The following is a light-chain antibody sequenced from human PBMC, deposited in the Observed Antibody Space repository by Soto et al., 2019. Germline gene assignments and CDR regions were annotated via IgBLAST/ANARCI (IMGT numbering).Light chain of an antibody. CDR2: AAS. J-gene: IGKJ2*02. CDR3: QQTYGSPRT. V-gene: IGKV1-39*01. CDR1: QSISNY. Sequence: IQMNQSPSSLSASIGDRVTITCRASQSISNYLNWYQQKPGKAPNLLIYAASTLYSGVPSRFSGSGSGTDFTLTISSLQPEDFATYYCQQTYGSPRTFGQGTKLEIK.